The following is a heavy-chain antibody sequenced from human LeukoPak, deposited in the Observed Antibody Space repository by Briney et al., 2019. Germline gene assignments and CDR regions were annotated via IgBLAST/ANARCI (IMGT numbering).Heavy chain of an antibody. D-gene: IGHD1-26*01. V-gene: IGHV3-48*04. CDR2: ISSSGSTI. J-gene: IGHJ6*02. Sequence: GGSLRLSCAASGFTFSSYSMNWVRQAPGKGLEWVSYISSSGSTIYYADSVKGRFTISRDNAKNSLYLQMNSLRAEDTAVYYCARDRGSYLLLGYYYYYGMDVWGQGTTVTVSS. CDR1: GFTFSSYS. CDR3: ARDRGSYLLLGYYYYYGMDV.